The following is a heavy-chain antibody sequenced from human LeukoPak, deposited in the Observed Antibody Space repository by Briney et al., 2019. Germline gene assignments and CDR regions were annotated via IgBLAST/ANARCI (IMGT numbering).Heavy chain of an antibody. J-gene: IGHJ4*02. Sequence: KASETLSLTCTVSGGSISSSSYYWGWIRQPPGKGLEWIGSIYYSGNTYYNPSLKSRISISVDMSKNQFSLKLSSVTAADTAVYYCTREDSSGVDYWGQGTLVTVSS. D-gene: IGHD6-19*01. V-gene: IGHV4-39*02. CDR2: IYYSGNT. CDR1: GGSISSSSYY. CDR3: TREDSSGVDY.